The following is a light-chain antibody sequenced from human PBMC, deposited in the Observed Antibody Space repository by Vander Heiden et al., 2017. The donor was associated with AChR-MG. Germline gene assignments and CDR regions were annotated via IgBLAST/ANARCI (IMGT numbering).Light chain of an antibody. CDR3: LQYYSYPRT. CDR2: AAS. CDR1: QGISTY. V-gene: IGKV1-8*01. Sequence: AIRMTQSPSSLSASTGDRVTITCRASQGISTYLAWYQQKPGKAPKLLIYAASTLHSGVPSRFSGSGSGTDFTLTISCLQSEDFATYYCLQYYSYPRTFGQGTKVEIK. J-gene: IGKJ1*01.